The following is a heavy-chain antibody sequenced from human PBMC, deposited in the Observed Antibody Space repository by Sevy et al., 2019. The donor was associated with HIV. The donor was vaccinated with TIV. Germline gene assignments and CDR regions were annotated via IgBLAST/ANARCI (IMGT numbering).Heavy chain of an antibody. CDR2: IHHTGNT. Sequence: SETLSLTCTVSGGSITTADYYWSWIRQTPGKGLEWIGYIHHTGNTYYNPSLKSRVGSISVDTSKNQFSLKLNSMTAADTAVYYCARGAGGPGVRITFGGVKYGFDFWGQGRMVTVSS. J-gene: IGHJ3*01. D-gene: IGHD3-16*01. CDR3: ARGAGGPGVRITFGGVKYGFDF. CDR1: GGSITTADYY. V-gene: IGHV4-30-4*01.